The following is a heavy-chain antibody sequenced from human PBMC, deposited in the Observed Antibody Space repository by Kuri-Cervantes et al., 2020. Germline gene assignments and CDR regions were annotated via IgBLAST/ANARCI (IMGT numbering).Heavy chain of an antibody. CDR1: GYSISSDYY. Sequence: SQTLSLTCAVSGYSISSDYYWGWIRQPPGKGLEWIGEINHSGSTNYNPSLKSRVTISVDTSKNQFSLKLSSVTAADTAVYYCARGARHPTYGMDVWGQGTTVTVSS. CDR2: INHSGST. V-gene: IGHV4-38-2*01. CDR3: ARGARHPTYGMDV. D-gene: IGHD1-26*01. J-gene: IGHJ6*02.